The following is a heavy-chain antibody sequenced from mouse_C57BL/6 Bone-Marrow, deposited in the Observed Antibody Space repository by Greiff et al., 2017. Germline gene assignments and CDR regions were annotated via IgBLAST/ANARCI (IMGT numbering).Heavy chain of an antibody. CDR2: IGNLAYSI. D-gene: IGHD1-1*01. V-gene: IGHV5-15*01. CDR3: ASHYYYGSSYVPFAY. J-gene: IGHJ3*01. Sequence: VQLKESGGGLVQPGGSLKLSCAASGFTFSDYGLAWVRQAPRKGPEWVAFIGNLAYSIYYADTVTGRFTISRENAKNTLYLEMSSLRSEDTAMYYCASHYYYGSSYVPFAYWGQGTLVTVSA. CDR1: GFTFSDYG.